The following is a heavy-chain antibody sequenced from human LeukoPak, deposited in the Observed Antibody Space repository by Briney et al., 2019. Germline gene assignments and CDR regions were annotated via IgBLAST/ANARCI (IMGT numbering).Heavy chain of an antibody. D-gene: IGHD5-18*01. Sequence: ASVKVSCKASGYTFTSYYMHGVRQAPGQGLEWMGIISPSGASTTYAQNFQGRVTMTRDMSTSTVYMELSSLKSEDTAVYYCARDSIPVDTATDYYYYYMDVWGKGTTVTISS. CDR3: ARDSIPVDTATDYYYYYMDV. J-gene: IGHJ6*03. CDR1: GYTFTSYY. CDR2: ISPSGAST. V-gene: IGHV1-46*01.